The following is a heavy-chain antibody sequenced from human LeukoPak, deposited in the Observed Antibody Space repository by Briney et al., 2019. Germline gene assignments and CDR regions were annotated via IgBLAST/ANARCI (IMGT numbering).Heavy chain of an antibody. D-gene: IGHD3-3*02. CDR3: ARDPQKESRIGYWYFDL. CDR2: ISSSSSYI. J-gene: IGHJ2*01. CDR1: RFTFSSYS. Sequence: KPGGSLRLSCAASRFTFSSYSMNWVRQAPGKGLEWVSSISSSSSYIYYADSVKGRFTISRDNAKNSLYLQMNSLRAEDTAVYYCARDPQKESRIGYWYFDLWGRGTLVTVSS. V-gene: IGHV3-21*01.